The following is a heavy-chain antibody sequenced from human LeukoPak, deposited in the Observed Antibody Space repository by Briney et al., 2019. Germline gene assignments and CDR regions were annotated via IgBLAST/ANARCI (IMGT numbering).Heavy chain of an antibody. V-gene: IGHV3-30-3*01. J-gene: IGHJ4*02. CDR2: ISYDGSNK. CDR1: GFTLSSYA. CDR3: ARVRMGS. D-gene: IGHD3-10*01. Sequence: GGSLRLSCAASGFTLSSYAMHWVRQAPGKGLEWVAVISYDGSNKYYADSVKGRFTISRDNSKNTLYLQMNSLRAEDTAVYYCARVRMGSWGQGTLVTVSS.